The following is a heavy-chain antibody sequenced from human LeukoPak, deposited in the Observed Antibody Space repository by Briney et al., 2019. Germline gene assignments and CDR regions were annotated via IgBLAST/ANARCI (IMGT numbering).Heavy chain of an antibody. D-gene: IGHD6-13*01. Sequence: GGSLRLSCEVSGFTFTDYWMNWVRRAPGKGPEWVASIRQDGSEKTYVDSVKGRFTISRDNTKNSLSLQLNGLRAEDTAVYYCARDGAAAGLYFDLWGQGTLVTVSS. CDR3: ARDGAAAGLYFDL. J-gene: IGHJ4*01. V-gene: IGHV3-7*01. CDR2: IRQDGSEK. CDR1: GFTFTDYW.